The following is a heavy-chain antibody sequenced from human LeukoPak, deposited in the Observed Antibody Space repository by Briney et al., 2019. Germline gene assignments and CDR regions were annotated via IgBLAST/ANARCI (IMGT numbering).Heavy chain of an antibody. J-gene: IGHJ4*02. Sequence: SETLSLTCTVSGDSISSYYWNWIRQPAGRGLEWIGRIYITEGTNYNPSLKSRVTMSVDTSKNQFSLKVNSVTAADTAVYYCARSRVRGALADFWGQGTLVTVSS. CDR1: GDSISSYY. CDR2: IYITEGT. CDR3: ARSRVRGALADF. D-gene: IGHD3-10*01. V-gene: IGHV4-4*07.